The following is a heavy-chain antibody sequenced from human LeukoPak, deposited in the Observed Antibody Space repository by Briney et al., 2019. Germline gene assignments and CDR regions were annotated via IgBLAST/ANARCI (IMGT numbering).Heavy chain of an antibody. D-gene: IGHD3-9*01. Sequence: GGSLRLSCAASGFTFSSYWMSWVRQAPGKGLEGVANIKQEGSEKYYVDSVRGRFTISRDNAKNSLYLQMNSLRAEDTAVYYCAREPRYILPPSLDYWGQGTLVTVSS. J-gene: IGHJ4*02. CDR1: GFTFSSYW. V-gene: IGHV3-7*03. CDR2: IKQEGSEK. CDR3: AREPRYILPPSLDY.